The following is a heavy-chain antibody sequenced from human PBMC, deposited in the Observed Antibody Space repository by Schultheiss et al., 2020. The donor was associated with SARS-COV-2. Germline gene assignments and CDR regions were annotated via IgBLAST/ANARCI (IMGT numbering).Heavy chain of an antibody. Sequence: GGSLRLSCAASGFTFSSYAMSWVRQAPGKGLEWVSAISGRGGSTYYADSVKGRFTISRHNSKNTLYLQMNSLRAEDTAVYYCARALRYYYMDVWGKGTTVTVSS. D-gene: IGHD4/OR15-4a*01. CDR2: ISGRGGST. V-gene: IGHV3-23*01. CDR1: GFTFSSYA. CDR3: ARALRYYYMDV. J-gene: IGHJ6*03.